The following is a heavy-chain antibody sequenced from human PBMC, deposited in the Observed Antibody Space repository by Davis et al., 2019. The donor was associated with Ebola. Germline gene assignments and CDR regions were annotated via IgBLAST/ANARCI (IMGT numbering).Heavy chain of an antibody. CDR2: IWYDGSNK. D-gene: IGHD7-27*01. Sequence: GESLKISCAASGFTFSSYGMHWVRQAPGKGLEWVAVIWYDGSNKYYADSVKGRFTISRDNSKNTLYLQMNSLRAEDTAVYYCAREAALTLGAFDYWGQGTLVTVSS. CDR3: AREAALTLGAFDY. V-gene: IGHV3-33*08. J-gene: IGHJ4*02. CDR1: GFTFSSYG.